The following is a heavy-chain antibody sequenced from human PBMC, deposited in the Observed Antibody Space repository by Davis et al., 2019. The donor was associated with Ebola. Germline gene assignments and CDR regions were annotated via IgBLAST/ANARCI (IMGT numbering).Heavy chain of an antibody. V-gene: IGHV4-59*01. CDR1: GGSINNYY. J-gene: IGHJ6*02. D-gene: IGHD1-20*01. CDR2: IYYRGSP. Sequence: MPSETLSLTCTVSGGSINNYYWSWIRQPPGKGLEWIWYIYYRGSPNYNPSLKSRVTISVDTSKKQFSLKLSSVTAADTAVYYCARSNWNDHYYYYGMDVWGQGTLVTVSS. CDR3: ARSNWNDHYYYYGMDV.